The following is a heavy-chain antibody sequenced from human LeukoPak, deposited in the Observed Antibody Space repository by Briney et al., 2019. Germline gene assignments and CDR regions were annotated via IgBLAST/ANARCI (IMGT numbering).Heavy chain of an antibody. CDR1: GGSISSSNW. CDR3: ARLIAAAGNTHYYYYYGMDV. D-gene: IGHD6-13*01. V-gene: IGHV4-4*02. Sequence: PSGTLSLTCAVSGGSISSSNWWSWVRQPPGKGLEWIGEINHSGSTNYNPSLKSRVTISVDKSKNQFSLKLSSVTAADTAVYYCARLIAAAGNTHYYYYYGMDVWGQGTTVTVSS. J-gene: IGHJ6*02. CDR2: INHSGST.